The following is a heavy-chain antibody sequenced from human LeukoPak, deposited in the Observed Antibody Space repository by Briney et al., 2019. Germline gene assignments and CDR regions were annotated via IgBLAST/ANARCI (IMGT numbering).Heavy chain of an antibody. J-gene: IGHJ3*02. CDR1: GFTLSSYW. V-gene: IGHV3-7*01. CDR3: ARTVYYGSGSYPDAFDI. D-gene: IGHD3-10*01. CDR2: IIQDGSEK. Sequence: PGGSLRLSCAASGFTLSSYWMSWVRQAPGKGLEWVANIIQDGSEKYYVDSVTGRFTTSRDNAKSSLYLQMNSLRAEDAAVYHCARTVYYGSGSYPDAFDIWGQGTMVTVSS.